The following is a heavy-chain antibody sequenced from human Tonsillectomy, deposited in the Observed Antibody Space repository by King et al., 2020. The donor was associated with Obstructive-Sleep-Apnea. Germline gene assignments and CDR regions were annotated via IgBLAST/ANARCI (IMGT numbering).Heavy chain of an antibody. CDR1: GFTFSSYV. CDR2: ISGSGSRA. J-gene: IGHJ4*02. Sequence: VQLVESGGGFIEPGGYLRLSCAASGFTFSSYVMSWVRQAPGKGLEWVSSISGSGSRADYADFVTGRFIISRDTSKETLYLQPNTLPAEDTAKYYCSKDPAYRSLDHWGQGTLVTVSS. V-gene: IGHV3-23*04. CDR3: SKDPAYRSLDH. D-gene: IGHD5-18*01.